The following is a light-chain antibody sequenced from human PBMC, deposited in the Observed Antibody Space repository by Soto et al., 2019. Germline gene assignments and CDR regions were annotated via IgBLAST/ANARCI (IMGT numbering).Light chain of an antibody. J-gene: IGLJ1*01. CDR3: SSYTSSSTRV. CDR2: EVT. CDR1: SSDVGNYNF. Sequence: QSALTQPASVSGSRGQSITISCTGTSSDVGNYNFVSWYQHYPDKVPKLLIYEVTNRPSGVSNRFSGSKSGNTASLTISGLQAEDEADYYCSSYTSSSTRVFGTGTKVTVL. V-gene: IGLV2-14*01.